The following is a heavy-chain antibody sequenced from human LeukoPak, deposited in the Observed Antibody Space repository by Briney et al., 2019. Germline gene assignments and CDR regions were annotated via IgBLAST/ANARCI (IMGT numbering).Heavy chain of an antibody. V-gene: IGHV4-30-4*01. Sequence: SQTLSLTCTVSGGSISSGDYYWSWIRQPPGKGLEWIGYIYYSGSTYYNPSLKSRVTISVDTSKNQFSLKLSSVTAADTAVYYCARRIVVVPAAIRAAFDIWGQGTMVTVSS. D-gene: IGHD2-2*02. J-gene: IGHJ3*02. CDR1: GGSISSGDYY. CDR3: ARRIVVVPAAIRAAFDI. CDR2: IYYSGST.